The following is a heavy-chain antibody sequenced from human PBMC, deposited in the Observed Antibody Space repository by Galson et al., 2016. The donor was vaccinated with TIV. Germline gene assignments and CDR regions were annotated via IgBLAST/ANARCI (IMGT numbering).Heavy chain of an antibody. CDR1: GYTFISHG. Sequence: SVKVSCKASGYTFISHGITWVRQAPGQRLDWMGWISPYNGDKNYAQTFQARVTMTIDKSTTTADLELRGLRSDDTAVYYCARVCGLRLSNEGSDSTFHFDYRSQGTLVPVSS. CDR2: ISPYNGDK. CDR3: ARVCGLRLSNEGSDSTFHFDY. D-gene: IGHD2-21*01. J-gene: IGHJ4*02. V-gene: IGHV1-18*04.